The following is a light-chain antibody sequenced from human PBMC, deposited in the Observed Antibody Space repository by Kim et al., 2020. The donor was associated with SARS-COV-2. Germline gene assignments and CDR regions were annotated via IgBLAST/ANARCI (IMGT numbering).Light chain of an antibody. CDR1: QSISTY. CDR2: AAS. CDR3: QQSYSIPPMYT. Sequence: DIQMTQSPSSLSASVGDRVTITCRASQSISTYLNWYQQKPGKAPKLLISAASSLQSGVPSRFSGSGSGTDFTLTISSLQPEDFATYYCQQSYSIPPMYTFGQGTKLEI. J-gene: IGKJ2*01. V-gene: IGKV1-39*01.